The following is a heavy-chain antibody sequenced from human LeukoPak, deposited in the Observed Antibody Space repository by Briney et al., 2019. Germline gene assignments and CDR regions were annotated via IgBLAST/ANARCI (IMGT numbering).Heavy chain of an antibody. V-gene: IGHV3-23*01. D-gene: IGHD1-14*01. J-gene: IGHJ1*01. CDR1: GYTLSRYA. Sequence: PGGSLRLSCAASGYTLSRYAVRWVRDAPGGGVVWVSINSGSGGSTDYADSVEGRFTNPRDNSKNTLALQMNRLRAEDTAVYYCAKVPATTGTAECFLHSGQGTLGTV. CDR3: AKVPATTGTAECFLH. CDR2: NSGSGGST.